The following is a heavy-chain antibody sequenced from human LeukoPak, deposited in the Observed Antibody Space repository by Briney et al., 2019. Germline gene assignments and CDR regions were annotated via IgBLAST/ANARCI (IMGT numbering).Heavy chain of an antibody. CDR1: GFTFSDYY. Sequence: GGSLRLSCAASGFTFSDYYMSWVRQAPGKGLEWVSAISGSGGSTYYADSVKGRFTISRDNSKNTLYLQMNSLRAEDTAVYYCAKAGIVVVVAAIYYWGQGTLVTVSS. J-gene: IGHJ4*02. CDR3: AKAGIVVVVAAIYY. D-gene: IGHD2-15*01. CDR2: ISGSGGST. V-gene: IGHV3-23*01.